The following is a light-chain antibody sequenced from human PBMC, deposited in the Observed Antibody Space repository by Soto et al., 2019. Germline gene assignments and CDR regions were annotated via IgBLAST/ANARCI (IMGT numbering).Light chain of an antibody. Sequence: QSGLTQPASVAGSPGQAITISCTGTSSNVGSYKLVSWYQQHPGKAPKLMIFEVNKRSSGVSNRFSGSKSGNTASLTISALKVEDEADYYCCSSGGSPTYVFGTGTKVT. J-gene: IGLJ1*01. V-gene: IGLV2-23*02. CDR1: SSNVGSYKL. CDR3: CSSGGSPTYV. CDR2: EVN.